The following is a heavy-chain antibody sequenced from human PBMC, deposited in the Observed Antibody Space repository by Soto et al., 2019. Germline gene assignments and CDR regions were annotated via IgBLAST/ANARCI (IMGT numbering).Heavy chain of an antibody. V-gene: IGHV3-74*01. J-gene: IGHJ3*02. Sequence: EVQLVESGGGLVQPGMSLRLSCAASGFTFSSYWMHWVRQAPGKGLVWVSRINSDGSSTTYADSVKGRCGISRDNAKNTLYLQMNSLRVEDTAGYYCARGGASGAFDIWGQGTMVTVSS. CDR2: INSDGSST. CDR3: ARGGASGAFDI. D-gene: IGHD3-10*01. CDR1: GFTFSSYW.